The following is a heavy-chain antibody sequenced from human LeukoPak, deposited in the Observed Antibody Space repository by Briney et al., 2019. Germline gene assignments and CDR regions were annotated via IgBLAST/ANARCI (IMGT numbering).Heavy chain of an antibody. J-gene: IGHJ3*02. CDR2: INHSGST. V-gene: IGHV4-34*01. CDR3: ARVVWVPDTTLPAAFDM. D-gene: IGHD3-16*01. CDR1: GGSFSGYY. Sequence: PSETLSLTCAVYGGSFSGYYWSWIRQPPGKGLEWIGEINHSGSTNYNPSLKSRVTISVDTSKNQFSLKVTSVTASDTALYYCARVVWVPDTTLPAAFDMWGQGTMVTISS.